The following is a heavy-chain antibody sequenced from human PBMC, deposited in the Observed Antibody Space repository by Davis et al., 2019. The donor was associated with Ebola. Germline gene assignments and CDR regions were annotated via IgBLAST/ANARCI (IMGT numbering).Heavy chain of an antibody. D-gene: IGHD1-1*01. CDR1: GYTFTSYG. CDR2: ISAYNGNT. CDR3: ARGQQRGNYYYYYGMDV. Sequence: ASVKVSCKASGYTFTSYGISWVRQAPGQGLEWMGWISAYNGNTNYAQTLQGRVTMTIDTSTSTAYMELRSLRSDDTAVYYCARGQQRGNYYYYYGMDVWGQGTTVTVSS. V-gene: IGHV1-18*01. J-gene: IGHJ6*02.